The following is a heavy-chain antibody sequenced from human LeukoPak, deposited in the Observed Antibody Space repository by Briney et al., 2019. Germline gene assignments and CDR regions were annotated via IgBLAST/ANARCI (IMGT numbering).Heavy chain of an antibody. CDR2: IYYSGST. D-gene: IGHD4-17*01. CDR3: ARTRRATVTSYYYYYMDV. CDR1: GDSISSYC. Sequence: PSETLSLTCTVSGDSISSYCWSWIRQPAGKGLEWIGYIYYSGSTNYNPSLKSRVTISVDTSRTQFSLKLTSVTAADTAVYYCARTRRATVTSYYYYYMDVWGKGTTVTVSS. J-gene: IGHJ6*03. V-gene: IGHV4-59*01.